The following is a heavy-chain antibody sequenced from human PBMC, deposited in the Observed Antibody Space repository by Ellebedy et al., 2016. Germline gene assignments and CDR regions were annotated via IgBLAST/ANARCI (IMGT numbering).Heavy chain of an antibody. Sequence: ASVKVSCKASGYTFTSYAMHWVRQAPGQRLEWMGWINAGNGNTKYSQKFQGRVTITRDTSASTAYMELSSLRSEDTAVYYCARAHYGSGSYSHFDYWGQGTLVTISS. V-gene: IGHV1-3*01. CDR3: ARAHYGSGSYSHFDY. D-gene: IGHD3-10*01. J-gene: IGHJ4*02. CDR2: INAGNGNT. CDR1: GYTFTSYA.